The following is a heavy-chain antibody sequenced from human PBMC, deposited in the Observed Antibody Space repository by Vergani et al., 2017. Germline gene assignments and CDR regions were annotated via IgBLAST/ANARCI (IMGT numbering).Heavy chain of an antibody. J-gene: IGHJ4*02. D-gene: IGHD4-17*01. Sequence: EVQLVDSGGGLVQPGGSLRLSCAASGFDFSKYWMNWVRQAPGKGLEWVANIKQYGIEKNYVDSVKGRFTISRDDAKNSLGLQMNNLRAENTAIYYCARGPHYGDKTDDIEYWGQGTLVTVSS. CDR2: IKQYGIEK. CDR3: ARGPHYGDKTDDIEY. V-gene: IGHV3-7*01. CDR1: GFDFSKYW.